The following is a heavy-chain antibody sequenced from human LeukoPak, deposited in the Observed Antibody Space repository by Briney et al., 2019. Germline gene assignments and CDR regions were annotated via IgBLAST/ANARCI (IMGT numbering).Heavy chain of an antibody. CDR1: GGSISTFY. D-gene: IGHD6-19*01. J-gene: IGHJ6*03. Sequence: SETLSLTCTVSGGSISTFYWSWIRQPPGKGLEWIGYIYYSGSTYYNPSLKSRVTISVDTSKNQFSLKLSSVTAADTAVYYCGGGSGWPYDYMDVWGKGTTVTVSS. CDR2: IYYSGST. V-gene: IGHV4-59*12. CDR3: GGGSGWPYDYMDV.